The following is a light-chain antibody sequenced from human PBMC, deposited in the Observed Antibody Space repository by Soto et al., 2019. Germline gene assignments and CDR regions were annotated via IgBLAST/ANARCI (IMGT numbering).Light chain of an antibody. J-gene: IGLJ3*02. CDR2: ENN. Sequence: QSVLTQPPSVSAAPGQKGTISCSGSSSNIGNNYVSWYQQLPGTAPKLLIYENNKRPSGIPDRFSGSKSGTSATLGITGLQTGDEADYYCGTWDSSLSAWVFGGGTKVTVL. V-gene: IGLV1-51*02. CDR1: SSNIGNNY. CDR3: GTWDSSLSAWV.